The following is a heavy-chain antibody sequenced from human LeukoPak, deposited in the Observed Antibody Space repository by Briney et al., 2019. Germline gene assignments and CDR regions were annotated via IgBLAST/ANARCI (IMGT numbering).Heavy chain of an antibody. D-gene: IGHD1-26*01. Sequence: GGSLRLSCAASGFTFSSYEMNWVRQAPGKGLEWVSYISSSGSTIYYADSVKGRFTISRDNAKKSLYLQMNSLRAEDTAVYYCARVKYSGSYPHDYWGQGTLVTVSS. CDR1: GFTFSSYE. CDR3: ARVKYSGSYPHDY. V-gene: IGHV3-48*03. CDR2: ISSSGSTI. J-gene: IGHJ4*02.